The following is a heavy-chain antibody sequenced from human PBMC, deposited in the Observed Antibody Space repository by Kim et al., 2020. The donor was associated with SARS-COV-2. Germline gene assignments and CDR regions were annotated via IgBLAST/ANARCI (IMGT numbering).Heavy chain of an antibody. CDR1: GGSISSGGYY. J-gene: IGHJ5*02. CDR2: IYYSGST. V-gene: IGHV4-31*03. Sequence: SETLSLTCTVSGGSISSGGYYWSWIRQHPGKGLEWIGYIYYSGSTYYNPSLKSRVTISVDTSKNQFSLKLSSVTAADTAVYYCARGVDYDILTGWHWFDPWGQGTLVTVSS. CDR3: ARGVDYDILTGWHWFDP. D-gene: IGHD3-9*01.